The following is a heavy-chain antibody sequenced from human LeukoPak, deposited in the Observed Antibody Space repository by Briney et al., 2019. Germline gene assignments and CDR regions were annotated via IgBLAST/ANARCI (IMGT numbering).Heavy chain of an antibody. CDR2: ISAYNGNT. CDR1: GYTFTSYG. J-gene: IGHJ6*02. D-gene: IGHD6-13*01. V-gene: IGHV1-18*01. Sequence: ASVKVSCKASGYTFTSYGISWVRQAPGQGLEWMGWISAYNGNTNYAQKLQGRVTMTTDTSTSTAYMELRSLRSDDTAVYYCARDNRAFSSSVPLYYYGMDVWGQGPRSPSP. CDR3: ARDNRAFSSSVPLYYYGMDV.